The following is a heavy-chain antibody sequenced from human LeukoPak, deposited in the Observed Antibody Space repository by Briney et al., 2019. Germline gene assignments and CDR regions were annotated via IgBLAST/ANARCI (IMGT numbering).Heavy chain of an antibody. V-gene: IGHV4-39*02. CDR2: IYYSGST. Sequence: SETLSLTCTVSGGSISSSSYYWGWIRQPPGKGLEWIGSIYYSGSTYYNPSLKSRVPISVDTSKNQFSLKLSSVTAADTAVYYCAKEVARRTGGFDPWGQGTLVTVSS. D-gene: IGHD3/OR15-3a*01. CDR1: GGSISSSSYY. J-gene: IGHJ5*02. CDR3: AKEVARRTGGFDP.